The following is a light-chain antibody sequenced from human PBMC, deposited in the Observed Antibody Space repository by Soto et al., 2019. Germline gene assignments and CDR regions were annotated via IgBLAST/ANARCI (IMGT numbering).Light chain of an antibody. CDR2: SNI. J-gene: IGLJ1*01. CDR3: ATWDGSLSAYV. Sequence: QSVLTQPPSTSGTPGQGVTISCSGSSSNIGSNTVDWYQQFPGTAPKLLIYSNIKRPSGDPDRFSGSKSVTSASLAIRGLQSEDEADYFCATWDGSLSAYVFGTGTKVTVL. CDR1: SSNIGSNT. V-gene: IGLV1-44*01.